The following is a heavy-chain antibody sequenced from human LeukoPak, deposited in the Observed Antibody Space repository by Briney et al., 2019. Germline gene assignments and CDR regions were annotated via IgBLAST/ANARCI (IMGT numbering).Heavy chain of an antibody. J-gene: IGHJ5*02. V-gene: IGHV3-21*01. D-gene: IGHD6-6*01. CDR3: ARMGWQLGGLGFDP. CDR2: ISSSSSYI. Sequence: GGSLRLSCAASGFTFSSYSMNWVRQAPGKGLEWVSSISSSSSYIYYADSVKGRFTISRDNAKNSLYLQMNSLRAEDTAVYYCARMGWQLGGLGFDPWGQGTLVTVSS. CDR1: GFTFSSYS.